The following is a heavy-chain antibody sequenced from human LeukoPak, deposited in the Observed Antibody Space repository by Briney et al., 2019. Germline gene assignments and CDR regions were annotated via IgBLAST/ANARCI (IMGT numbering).Heavy chain of an antibody. CDR3: ARGGATSDY. CDR1: GFTFNTYA. Sequence: GGSLRLSCAASGFTFNTYAFHWVRQAPGKGLEWVAVTSYDGSNKYYADSVKDRFTISRDNSKNTLYLQMNSLRAEDTAVYYCARGGATSDYWGQGTLVTVSS. CDR2: TSYDGSNK. J-gene: IGHJ4*02. V-gene: IGHV3-30-3*01. D-gene: IGHD1-26*01.